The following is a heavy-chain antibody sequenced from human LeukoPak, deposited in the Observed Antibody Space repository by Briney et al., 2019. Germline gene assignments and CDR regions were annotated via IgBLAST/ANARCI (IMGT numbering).Heavy chain of an antibody. D-gene: IGHD5-12*01. CDR3: ARGYSGYFYY. Sequence: GSLRLSCAASGFTFSSYSMNWVRQAPGKGLVWVSRIDGDGSSTNYADSVKGRFTISRDNAKNTLYLQMNSLRAEDTAVYYCARGYSGYFYYWGQGTLVTVSS. CDR1: GFTFSSYS. J-gene: IGHJ4*02. CDR2: IDGDGSST. V-gene: IGHV3-74*01.